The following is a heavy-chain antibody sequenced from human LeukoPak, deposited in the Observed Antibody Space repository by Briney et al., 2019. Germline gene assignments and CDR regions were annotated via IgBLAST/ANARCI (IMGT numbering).Heavy chain of an antibody. J-gene: IGHJ5*02. CDR3: ARSLGYCSGGSCYPGNWFDP. CDR2: INTNTGNP. D-gene: IGHD2-15*01. V-gene: IGHV7-4-1*02. CDR1: GYTFTSYY. Sequence: WASVKVSCKASGYTFTSYYMHWVRQAPGQGLEWMGWINTNTGNPTYAQGFTGRFVFSLGTSVSTAYLQISSLKAEDTAVYYCARSLGYCSGGSCYPGNWFDPWGQGTLVTVSS.